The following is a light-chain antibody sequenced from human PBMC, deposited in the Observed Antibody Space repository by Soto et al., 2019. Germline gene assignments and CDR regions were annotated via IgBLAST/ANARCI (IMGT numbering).Light chain of an antibody. CDR1: GSDIATFNY. Sequence: QSALAQPASMSGSPGQSITISCTGSGSDIATFNYVSRYQQYPGKAPKLLIYQVTSRASGVSHRFSGSKSGNTAALTISGLQPEDEAEYYCNSYSSTSFYVFGTGTKLTVL. CDR3: NSYSSTSFYV. J-gene: IGLJ1*01. V-gene: IGLV2-14*01. CDR2: QVT.